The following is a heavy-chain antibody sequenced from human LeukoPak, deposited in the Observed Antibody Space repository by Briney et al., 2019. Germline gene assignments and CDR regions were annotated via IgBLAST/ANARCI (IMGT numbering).Heavy chain of an antibody. CDR2: ICSSGGST. V-gene: IGHV3-23*01. Sequence: GGSLRLSCAPSVLNFSSDAIIWARQAPGKGLEWVSGICSSGGSTYYADYVKGRFTISRDKSKITIHLNSKRERSEDTAVNDCAKPKGYEIITGPLYWGQGTLVTVSS. D-gene: IGHD3-3*01. CDR1: VLNFSSDA. CDR3: AKPKGYEIITGPLY. J-gene: IGHJ4*02.